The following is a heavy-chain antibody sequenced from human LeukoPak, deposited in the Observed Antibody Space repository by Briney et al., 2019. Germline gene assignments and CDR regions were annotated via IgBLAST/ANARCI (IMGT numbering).Heavy chain of an antibody. J-gene: IGHJ4*02. CDR3: ARSGVATCHY. CDR1: GFTFSDYA. CDR2: INADGGS. D-gene: IGHD3-10*01. V-gene: IGHV3-23*01. Sequence: GGSPRLSCQASGFTFSDYAMSWVRQAPGKGLEWASSINADGGSFFADSVKGRFTISRDDSRSVVYLQMNTLSAEDTAVYYCARSGVATCHYWGQGILVTVSS.